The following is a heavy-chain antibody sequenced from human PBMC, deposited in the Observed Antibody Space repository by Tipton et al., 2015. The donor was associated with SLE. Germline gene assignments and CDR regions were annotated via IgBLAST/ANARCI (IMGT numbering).Heavy chain of an antibody. V-gene: IGHV4-61*01. CDR1: GGSVSSGSYY. D-gene: IGHD3-22*01. Sequence: TLSLTCTVSGGSVSSGSYYWSWIRQPPGKGLEWIGYIYYSGSTNYNPSLKSRVTISVDTSKNQFSLKLSSVTAADTAVYYCARDSSGYQYYYYYYMDVWGKGTTVTVSS. J-gene: IGHJ6*03. CDR3: ARDSSGYQYYYYYYMDV. CDR2: IYYSGST.